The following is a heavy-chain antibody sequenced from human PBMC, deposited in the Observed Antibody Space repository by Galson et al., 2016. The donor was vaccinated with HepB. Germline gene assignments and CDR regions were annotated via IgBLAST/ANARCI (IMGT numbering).Heavy chain of an antibody. CDR3: ARPWDNYGHAFDI. CDR1: GFTFSSYN. D-gene: IGHD3-10*01. V-gene: IGHV3-21*01. J-gene: IGHJ3*02. Sequence: SLRLSCAASGFTFSSYNLNWVRQAPGKGLEWVSSISRGSAYIYYADSVKGRFTISRDNAKNSLYLQMHSLRAEDTAVYYCARPWDNYGHAFDIWGPGTLVTVSS. CDR2: ISRGSAYI.